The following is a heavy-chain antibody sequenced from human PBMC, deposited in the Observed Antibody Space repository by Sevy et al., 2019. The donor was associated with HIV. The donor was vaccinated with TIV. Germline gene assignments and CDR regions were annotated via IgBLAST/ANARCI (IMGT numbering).Heavy chain of an antibody. CDR1: GDTFSTYG. D-gene: IGHD7-27*01. J-gene: IGHJ3*02. CDR2: IIPIFGTP. Sequence: ASVKVSCKASGDTFSTYGLSWVRQAPGQGLEWMGGIIPIFGTPNYAQKFQDRVTITADESASTAYMELSSLRSEDTALYYCASEGGVATTGDHDAFDIWGHGTLVTVSS. CDR3: ASEGGVATTGDHDAFDI. V-gene: IGHV1-69*13.